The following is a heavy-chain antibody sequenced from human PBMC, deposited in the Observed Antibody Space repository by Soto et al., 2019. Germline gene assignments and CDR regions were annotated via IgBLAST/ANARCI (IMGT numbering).Heavy chain of an antibody. D-gene: IGHD1-7*01. CDR2: IYYSGST. CDR3: ARGTARTFDY. V-gene: IGHV4-39*01. J-gene: IGHJ4*02. Sequence: SETLSLTCTVSGGSISSSSYYWGWIRQPPGKGLEWIGSIYYSGSTYYNPSLKSRVTISVDTSKNQFSLKLSSVTAADTAVYYCARGTARTFDYWGQGTLVTVSS. CDR1: GGSISSSSYY.